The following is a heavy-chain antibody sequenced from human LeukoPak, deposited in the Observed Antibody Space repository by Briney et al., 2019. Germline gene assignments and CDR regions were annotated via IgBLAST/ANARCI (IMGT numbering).Heavy chain of an antibody. V-gene: IGHV3-23*01. D-gene: IGHD3-10*01. J-gene: IGHJ5*02. CDR2: ISGSGGST. CDR1: GFTFGSYA. Sequence: GGSLRLSCAASGFTFGSYAMSWVRQAPGKGLEWVSAISGSGGSTYYADSVKGRFTISRDNSKNTLYLQMNSLRAEDTAVYYCAKEYGSGSYLMGNWFDPWGQGTLVTVSS. CDR3: AKEYGSGSYLMGNWFDP.